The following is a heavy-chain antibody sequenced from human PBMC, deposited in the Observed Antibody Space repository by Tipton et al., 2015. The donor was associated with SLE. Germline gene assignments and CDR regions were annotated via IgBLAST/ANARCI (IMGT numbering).Heavy chain of an antibody. J-gene: IGHJ4*02. CDR1: GGPITNYY. CDR3: ARGPTRYYFDY. V-gene: IGHV4-59*01. CDR2: IYSSGTT. Sequence: LRLSCIVSGGPITNYYWSWIRQPPGKGPECIGYIYSSGTTNYNPSLKSRVTISTDTSKKQFFLNLSTVTAADTAVFYCARGPTRYYFDYWGQGILFTVSS.